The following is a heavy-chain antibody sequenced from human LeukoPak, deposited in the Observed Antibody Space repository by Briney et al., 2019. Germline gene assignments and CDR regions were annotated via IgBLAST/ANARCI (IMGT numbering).Heavy chain of an antibody. V-gene: IGHV4-39*01. D-gene: IGHD2/OR15-2a*01. J-gene: IGHJ4*02. CDR3: ARYLSAYHYFDY. CDR2: IYYSGST. CDR1: GGSISSSSYY. Sequence: PSETLSLTCTVSGGSISSSSYYWGWIRQPPGKGLEWIGSIYYSGSTYYNPSLKSRVTISVDTSKNQFSLKVSSVTAADTAVYYCARYLSAYHYFDYWGQGTLVTVSS.